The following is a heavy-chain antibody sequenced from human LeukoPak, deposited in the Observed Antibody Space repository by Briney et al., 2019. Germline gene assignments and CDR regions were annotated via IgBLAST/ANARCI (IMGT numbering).Heavy chain of an antibody. J-gene: IGHJ3*02. CDR2: IIPIFGTA. CDR1: GGTFSNFA. CDR3: ARAQWEPPQVDAFDI. D-gene: IGHD1-26*01. V-gene: IGHV1-69*05. Sequence: SVKVSCKASGGTFSNFAISWVRQAPGQGLEWLGGIIPIFGTAKYAQKVQGRVAMSTDESKSTAYMELSSLRSEDTAVYYCARAQWEPPQVDAFDIWGQGTMVTVSS.